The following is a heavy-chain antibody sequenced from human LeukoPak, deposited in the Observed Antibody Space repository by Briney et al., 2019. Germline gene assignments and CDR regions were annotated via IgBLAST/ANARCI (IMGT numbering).Heavy chain of an antibody. CDR1: GGSFSGYY. D-gene: IGHD3-22*01. J-gene: IGHJ4*02. CDR3: ARMYYYDSSGYYYGRPYYFDY. CDR2: INHSGST. Sequence: PSETLSLTCAVYGGSFSGYYWSWIRQPPGKGLEWIGEINHSGSTNYNPSLKSRVTISVDTSKNQFSLKLSSVTAADTAVYYCARMYYYDSSGYYYGRPYYFDYWGQGTLVTVSS. V-gene: IGHV4-34*01.